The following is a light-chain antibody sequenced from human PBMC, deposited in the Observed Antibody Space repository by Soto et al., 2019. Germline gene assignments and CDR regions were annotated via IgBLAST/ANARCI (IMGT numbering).Light chain of an antibody. CDR2: WAS. CDR1: RSVLYPSDKRNY. CDR3: QQYYETPHT. V-gene: IGKV4-1*01. Sequence: DIVMTQSPDSLAVSLGVRATITCKSSRSVLYPSDKRNYLAWYQQKPGQPPKLLLYWASTRESGVSARFTGSGSGTDFTLTINSLQAEDVAIYFCQQYYETPHTFGQGTKLEL. J-gene: IGKJ2*01.